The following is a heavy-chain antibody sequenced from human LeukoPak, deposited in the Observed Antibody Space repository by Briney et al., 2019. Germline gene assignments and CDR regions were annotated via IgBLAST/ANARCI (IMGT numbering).Heavy chain of an antibody. CDR2: IYSGGSA. J-gene: IGHJ4*02. CDR3: AKIGDYYDGLA. Sequence: GGSLRLSCAASGFTVSSNYMTWVRQAPGKGLEWVSVIYSGGSAYYADSVKGRFTISRDNSKNTLYLQMNSLRAEDTAVYYCAKIGDYYDGLAWGQGTLVTVSS. D-gene: IGHD3-22*01. CDR1: GFTVSSNY. V-gene: IGHV3-53*01.